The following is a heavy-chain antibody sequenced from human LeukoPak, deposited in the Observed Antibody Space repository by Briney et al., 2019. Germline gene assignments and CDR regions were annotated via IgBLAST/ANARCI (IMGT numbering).Heavy chain of an antibody. V-gene: IGHV3-21*01. CDR3: ARDSGPRIRYFDWFDY. CDR2: ISSSSSYI. Sequence: GGSLRLSCAASGFTFSSYSMNWVRQAPGKGLEWVSSISSSSSYIYYADSVKGRFTISRDNAKNSLYLQMNSLRAEDTAVYYCARDSGPRIRYFDWFDYWGQGTLVTVSS. J-gene: IGHJ4*02. D-gene: IGHD3-9*01. CDR1: GFTFSSYS.